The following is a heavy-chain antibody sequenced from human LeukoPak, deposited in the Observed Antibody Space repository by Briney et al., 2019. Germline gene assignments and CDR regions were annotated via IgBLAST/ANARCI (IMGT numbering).Heavy chain of an antibody. CDR3: ARTSSSWYFDY. D-gene: IGHD6-13*01. Sequence: GGSLGLSCAASRFTFSSYWMHWVRQAPGKGLVWVSRINTDESGTSYADSVKGRFTISRDNAKNTLYLQMNSLRAEDTAVYYCARTSSSWYFDYWGQGTLVTVSS. CDR2: INTDESGT. V-gene: IGHV3-74*01. J-gene: IGHJ4*02. CDR1: RFTFSSYW.